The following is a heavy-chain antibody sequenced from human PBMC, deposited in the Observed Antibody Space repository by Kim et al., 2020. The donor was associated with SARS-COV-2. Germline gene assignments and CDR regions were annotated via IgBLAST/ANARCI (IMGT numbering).Heavy chain of an antibody. V-gene: IGHV3-11*06. J-gene: IGHJ3*01. CDR3: ARRQLGVDEEGAFDV. Sequence: ADSVKGRFTSSRDNAKNSLFLQMDSLRVEDTAVYYCARRQLGVDEEGAFDVWGLGTMVAVSS. D-gene: IGHD1-1*01.